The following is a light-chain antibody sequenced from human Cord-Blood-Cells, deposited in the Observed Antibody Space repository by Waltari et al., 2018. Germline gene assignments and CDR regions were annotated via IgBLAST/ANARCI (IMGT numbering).Light chain of an antibody. Sequence: QSALTQPASVSGSPGQSITISCTGTRSDVCGYHYVSWYQQHPGKPPKLVIYAVSNRPSGVSNRFSGSKSGNTASLTISGLQAEDEADYYCSSYTSSSTYVFGTGTKVTVL. CDR3: SSYTSSSTYV. CDR2: AVS. CDR1: RSDVCGYHY. J-gene: IGLJ1*01. V-gene: IGLV2-14*01.